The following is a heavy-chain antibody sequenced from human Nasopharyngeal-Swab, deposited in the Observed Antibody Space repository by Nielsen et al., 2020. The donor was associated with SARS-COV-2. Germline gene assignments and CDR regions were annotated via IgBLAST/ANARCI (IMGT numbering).Heavy chain of an antibody. CDR2: IYYSGST. J-gene: IGHJ4*02. V-gene: IGHV4-39*02. Sequence: SETPPLTCTVSGGSISSSSYYWGWIRQPPGKGLEWIGYIYYSGSTYYNPSLESRVSMSVDTSKNHFSLKVNSVTAADTAVYYCARVPSDYGDPAGFDYWGQGILVTVSS. CDR3: ARVPSDYGDPAGFDY. CDR1: GGSISSSSYY. D-gene: IGHD4-17*01.